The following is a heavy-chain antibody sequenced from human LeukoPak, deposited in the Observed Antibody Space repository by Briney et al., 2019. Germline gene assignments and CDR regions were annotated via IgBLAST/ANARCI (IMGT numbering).Heavy chain of an antibody. Sequence: GGSLRLSCAASGFTFSSYWMHWVRQAPGKGLVWVSRFSSDGSSTNYADSVKGRFTISRDNAKNTLYLQMNSLRAEDTAVYYCARGVYSFTNWFDPWGQGTLVTVSS. CDR3: ARGVYSFTNWFDP. J-gene: IGHJ5*02. CDR1: GFTFSSYW. V-gene: IGHV3-74*01. CDR2: FSSDGSST. D-gene: IGHD3-10*01.